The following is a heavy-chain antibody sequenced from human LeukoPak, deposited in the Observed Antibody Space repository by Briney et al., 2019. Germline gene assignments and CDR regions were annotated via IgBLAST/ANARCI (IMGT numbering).Heavy chain of an antibody. D-gene: IGHD3-22*01. CDR3: ARGSVVSEDFDY. Sequence: GGSLRLSCAASGFTVSSNYMSWVRQAPGKGLEWVSVIYSGGSTYYADSVKGRFTISRDNSKNTLYLQMNSLRAEGTAVYYCARGSVVSEDFDYWGQGTLVTVSS. J-gene: IGHJ4*02. CDR2: IYSGGST. V-gene: IGHV3-53*01. CDR1: GFTVSSNY.